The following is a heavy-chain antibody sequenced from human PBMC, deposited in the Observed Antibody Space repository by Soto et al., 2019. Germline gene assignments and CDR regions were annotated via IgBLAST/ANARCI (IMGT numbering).Heavy chain of an antibody. Sequence: PGGSLKLSCTASRFTFSSYGMHWFRQAPGKGLEWVAVISYDGNNKYYADSVEGRFTITRDNSKNTVYLQMNSLRLEDTAVYYCARGPSYSDSYFDHWGQGTLVTVSS. V-gene: IGHV3-30*03. J-gene: IGHJ4*02. CDR1: RFTFSSYG. CDR2: ISYDGNNK. CDR3: ARGPSYSDSYFDH. D-gene: IGHD4-17*01.